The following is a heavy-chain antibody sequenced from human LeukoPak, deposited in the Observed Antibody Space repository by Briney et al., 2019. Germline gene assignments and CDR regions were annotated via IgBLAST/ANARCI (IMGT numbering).Heavy chain of an antibody. V-gene: IGHV4-4*09. CDR2: IYTSGST. Sequence: SETLSLTCTVSGGSISSYYWSWIRQPPGKGLEWIGYIYTSGSTNYNPSLKSRVTISVDTSKNQFSLKLSSVTAADTAVYYCAKSPQVLELVGYYYYYRDVWGKGTTVTVSS. CDR1: GGSISSYY. D-gene: IGHD1-7*01. J-gene: IGHJ6*03. CDR3: AKSPQVLELVGYYYYYRDV.